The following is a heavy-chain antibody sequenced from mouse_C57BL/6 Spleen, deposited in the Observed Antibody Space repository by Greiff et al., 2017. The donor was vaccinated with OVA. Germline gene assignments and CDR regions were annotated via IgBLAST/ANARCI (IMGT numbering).Heavy chain of an antibody. V-gene: IGHV6-3*01. CDR3: TRDYGNYVGYFDY. CDR2: IRLKSDNYAT. Sequence: EVKLEESGGGLVQPGGSMKLSCVASGFTFSNYWMNWVRQSPEKGLEWVAQIRLKSDNYATHYAESVKGRFTISRDDSKSSVYLQMNNLRAEDTGIYYCTRDYGNYVGYFDYWGQGTTLTVSS. D-gene: IGHD2-1*01. CDR1: GFTFSNYW. J-gene: IGHJ2*01.